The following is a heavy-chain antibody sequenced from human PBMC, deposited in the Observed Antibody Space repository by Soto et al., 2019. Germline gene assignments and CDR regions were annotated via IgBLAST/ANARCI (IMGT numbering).Heavy chain of an antibody. D-gene: IGHD5-12*01. Sequence: SGPTLVNPTQTLTLTCTFSGFSLSTSGVGVGWIRQPPGKALEWLALIYWDDDKRYSPSLKSRLTTTKDTSKNQVVLTMTNMDPVDTATYYCAHSGYSGYDYRNWFDPWGQGTLVTVSS. J-gene: IGHJ5*02. CDR1: GFSLSTSGVG. CDR2: IYWDDDK. V-gene: IGHV2-5*02. CDR3: AHSGYSGYDYRNWFDP.